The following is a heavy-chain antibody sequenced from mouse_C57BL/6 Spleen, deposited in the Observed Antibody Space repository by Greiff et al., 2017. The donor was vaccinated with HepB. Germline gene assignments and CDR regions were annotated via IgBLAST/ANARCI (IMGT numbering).Heavy chain of an antibody. CDR2: ISSGSSTI. J-gene: IGHJ4*01. CDR1: GFTFSDYG. Sequence: VQLKESGGGLVKPGGSLKLSCAASGFTFSDYGMHWVRQAPEKGLEWVAYISSGSSTIYYADTVKGRFTISRDNAKNTLGLQMTSLRSEDTAMYYCARGRREWYAMDDWGQGTSVTVSS. V-gene: IGHV5-17*01. D-gene: IGHD1-3*01. CDR3: ARGRREWYAMDD.